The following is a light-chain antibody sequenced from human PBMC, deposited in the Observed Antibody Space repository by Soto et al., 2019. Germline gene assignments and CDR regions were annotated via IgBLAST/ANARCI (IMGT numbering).Light chain of an antibody. CDR3: QQSYTAPAT. Sequence: DITMTQSPSSLSASVGDRVIITCRAGQSVSSFLDWFQQKPGKAPKILIYAASTLQSGVPSRFSGSGSGTDFTLTITSLHPEDFAIYYCQQSYTAPATFGGGTKVEIK. CDR2: AAS. J-gene: IGKJ4*01. CDR1: QSVSSF. V-gene: IGKV1-39*01.